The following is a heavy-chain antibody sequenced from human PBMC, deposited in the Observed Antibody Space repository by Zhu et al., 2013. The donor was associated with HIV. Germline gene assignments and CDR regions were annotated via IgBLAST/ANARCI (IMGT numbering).Heavy chain of an antibody. CDR2: INPNSGGT. V-gene: IGHV1-2*02. D-gene: IGHD6-19*01. J-gene: IGHJ4*02. CDR1: GYNFIDYT. Sequence: QVQLVQSGAEVKKPGASVRVSCKTSGYNFIDYTIYWVRQAPGQGLEWMGWINPNSGGTNYAQKFQGRVTMTRDTSISTAYMELSRLRSDDTAVYYCARGWQWLAPDYFDYWGQGTLVTVSS. CDR3: ARGWQWLAPDYFDY.